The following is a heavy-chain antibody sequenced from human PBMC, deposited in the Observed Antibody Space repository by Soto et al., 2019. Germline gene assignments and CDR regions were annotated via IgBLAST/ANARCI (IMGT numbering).Heavy chain of an antibody. CDR2: ISYDGSDK. CDR3: ARYIVVVTATYAFDI. CDR1: GFTFSSYA. D-gene: IGHD2-21*02. V-gene: IGHV3-30-3*01. Sequence: QVQLVESGGGVVQPGRSLRLSCAASGFTFSSYAMHWVRQAPGKGLEWVAVISYDGSDKYYADSVKGRFTISTDNSKNTLYLQMNSLRAEDTAVYYCARYIVVVTATYAFDIWGQGTIVTVSS. J-gene: IGHJ3*02.